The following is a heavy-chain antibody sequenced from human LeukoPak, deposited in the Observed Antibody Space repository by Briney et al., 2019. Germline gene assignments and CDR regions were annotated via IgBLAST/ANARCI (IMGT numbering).Heavy chain of an antibody. CDR3: ARSIAAGLQYYFDY. CDR1: GGSISSYY. CDR2: IYYSGST. J-gene: IGHJ4*02. D-gene: IGHD6-6*01. Sequence: SETLSLTCTVSGGSISSYYWSWIRQPPGKGLEWVGYIYYSGSTNYNPTLKSRVTISVDTSKNQFSLKVSSVTAADTAVYYWARSIAAGLQYYFDYWGQGTLVTVSS. V-gene: IGHV4-59*01.